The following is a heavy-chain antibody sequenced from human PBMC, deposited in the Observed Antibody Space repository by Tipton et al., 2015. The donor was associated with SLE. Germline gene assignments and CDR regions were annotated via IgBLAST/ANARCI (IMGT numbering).Heavy chain of an antibody. D-gene: IGHD1-26*01. CDR1: EFTFSNYA. Sequence: SLRLSCAASEFTFSNYAMTWVRQAPGKGLEWVSTITGSGDKTYYADSVKGRFTISRDNSENTLYLQMNSLRAEDTAMYYCAKTPSGSYQYFQHWGQGTLITVSS. CDR2: ITGSGDKT. J-gene: IGHJ1*01. CDR3: AKTPSGSYQYFQH. V-gene: IGHV3-23*01.